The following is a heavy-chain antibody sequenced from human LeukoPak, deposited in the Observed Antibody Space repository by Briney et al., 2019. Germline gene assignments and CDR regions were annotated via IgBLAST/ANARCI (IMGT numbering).Heavy chain of an antibody. J-gene: IGHJ3*02. CDR2: VSASGFTV. V-gene: IGHV3-48*02. Sequence: GGSLRLSCAASGFTFSSYAMSWVRQAPGKGLEWISFVSASGFTVHYGDSVKGRFTISRDNAKNSLYLQMDSLRDDDTALYYCARDYDYGGNSAFDIWGQGTMVTVSS. CDR3: ARDYDYGGNSAFDI. D-gene: IGHD4-23*01. CDR1: GFTFSSYA.